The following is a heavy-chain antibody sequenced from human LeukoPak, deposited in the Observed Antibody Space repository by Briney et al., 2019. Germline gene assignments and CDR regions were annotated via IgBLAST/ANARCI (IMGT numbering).Heavy chain of an antibody. CDR3: TTKVIRGNSGDDYDD. Sequence: GGSLRLSCAASEVTFSGYGMLWVRQAPGKGLEWVALISSDGNDKLYGASVKGRFTISRDDSKSTLYLQMNSLRAEDTAVYYCTTKVIRGNSGDDYDDWGQGTLVTVSS. D-gene: IGHD5-12*01. V-gene: IGHV3-30*03. CDR1: EVTFSGYG. J-gene: IGHJ4*02. CDR2: ISSDGNDK.